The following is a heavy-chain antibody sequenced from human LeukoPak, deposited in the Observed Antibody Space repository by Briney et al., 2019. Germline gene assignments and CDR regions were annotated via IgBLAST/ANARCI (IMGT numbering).Heavy chain of an antibody. D-gene: IGHD2-2*01. CDR3: ARGSVVVVPAAIFHYYYMDV. CDR1: GGSFSGYY. J-gene: IGHJ6*03. Sequence: PSETLSLTCAVYGGSFSGYYWSWIRQPPGKGLEWIGEINHSGSTNYNPSLKSRVTISVDTSKNQFSLKLSSVTAADTAVYYCARGSVVVVPAAIFHYYYMDVWGKGTTVTVSS. V-gene: IGHV4-34*01. CDR2: INHSGST.